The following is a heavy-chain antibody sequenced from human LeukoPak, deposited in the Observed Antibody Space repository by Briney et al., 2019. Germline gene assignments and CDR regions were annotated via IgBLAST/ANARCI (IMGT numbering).Heavy chain of an antibody. V-gene: IGHV4-39*01. D-gene: IGHD5-12*01. CDR2: IHYSGKV. CDR1: GGSLRSSGHW. CDR3: ARHSLHSGYAIDY. J-gene: IGHJ4*02. Sequence: SETLSLTCTVSGGSLRSSGHWWVWIRQPPGKGLEWIGSIHYSGKVYYNPSLKSRVTISVDTSKNQFSLKLSSVTAADTAVYYCARHSLHSGYAIDYWGQGTLVTVSS.